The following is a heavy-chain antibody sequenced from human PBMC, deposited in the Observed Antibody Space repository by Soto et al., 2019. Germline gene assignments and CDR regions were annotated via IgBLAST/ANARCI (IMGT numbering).Heavy chain of an antibody. Sequence: SVKVSCKASGGTFSSYAISWVRQAPGQGLEWMGGIIPIFGTANYAQKFQGRVTITADESTSTAYMELSSLRSEDTAVYYCARDNSGSYTKPKYFQHWGQGTLVTVSS. D-gene: IGHD1-26*01. CDR3: ARDNSGSYTKPKYFQH. CDR1: GGTFSSYA. CDR2: IIPIFGTA. V-gene: IGHV1-69*13. J-gene: IGHJ1*01.